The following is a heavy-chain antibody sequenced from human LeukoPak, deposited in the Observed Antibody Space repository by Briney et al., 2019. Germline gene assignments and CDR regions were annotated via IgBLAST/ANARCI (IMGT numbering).Heavy chain of an antibody. CDR1: GYTFTGYH. CDR2: INPNNGGT. J-gene: IGHJ4*02. V-gene: IGHV1-2*02. D-gene: IGHD4-11*01. Sequence: GASVKVSCKASGYTFTGYHIHWVRQAPGQGLEWMGWINPNNGGTNYAQKFQGRVTMTRDTSISTAYMELSSLRSDDTAVYYCARRDLTIVTTRGFVYWGQGTLVTVSS. CDR3: ARRDLTIVTTRGFVY.